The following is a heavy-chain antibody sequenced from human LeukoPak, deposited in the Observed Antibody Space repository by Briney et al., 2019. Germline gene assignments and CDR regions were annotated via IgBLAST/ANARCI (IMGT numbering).Heavy chain of an antibody. D-gene: IGHD1-26*01. CDR3: ASTDVERHQTGYYYYMDV. CDR1: GGSISSGGYS. V-gene: IGHV4-30-2*01. Sequence: SETLSLTCAVSGGSISSGGYSWSWIRQPSGKGLEWIGYIYHSGSTYYNPSLKSRVTISVDRSKNQFSLKLSSVTAADTAVYYCASTDVERHQTGYYYYMDVWGKGTTVTVSS. CDR2: IYHSGST. J-gene: IGHJ6*03.